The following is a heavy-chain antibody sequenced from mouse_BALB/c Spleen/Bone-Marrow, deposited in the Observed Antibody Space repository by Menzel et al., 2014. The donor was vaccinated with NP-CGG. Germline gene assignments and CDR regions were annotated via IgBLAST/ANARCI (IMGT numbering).Heavy chain of an antibody. CDR3: XXXXXXXXXXXFDV. J-gene: IGHJ1*01. CDR2: IYPSDSSA. V-gene: IGHV1-69*02. CDR1: GYTFTSYW. Sequence: QVHVQQPGAELVRPGASVKLSCKASGYTFTSYWINWVKQRPGQGLEWIGNIYPSDSSANYNQEFKDKATLTVDKSYSTAYMQLXXXXSEDSAVYXXXXXXXXXXXXXFDVWGXXTTVTVSS.